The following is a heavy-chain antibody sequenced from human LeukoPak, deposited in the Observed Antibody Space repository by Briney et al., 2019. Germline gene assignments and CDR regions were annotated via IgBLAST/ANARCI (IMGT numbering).Heavy chain of an antibody. V-gene: IGHV1-18*01. Sequence: ASVKVSCKASGYTFSSYGISWVRQAPGQGLEWMGWISAYNGDTNYAQMVQGRVTMTTDTSTSTAYMEVRSLRSDDTAMYYCARDVGDIVTVPAAISVPWGQGTLVTVSS. CDR2: ISAYNGDT. J-gene: IGHJ5*02. D-gene: IGHD2-2*01. CDR3: ARDVGDIVTVPAAISVP. CDR1: GYTFSSYG.